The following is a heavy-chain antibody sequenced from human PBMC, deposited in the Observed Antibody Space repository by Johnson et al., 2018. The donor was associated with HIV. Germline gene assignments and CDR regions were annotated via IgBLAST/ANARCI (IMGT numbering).Heavy chain of an antibody. V-gene: IGHV3-30*19. CDR2: IWYDGSYE. CDR1: GFTFSYYG. J-gene: IGHJ3*02. Sequence: VQLVESGGGVVQPGRSLRLSCAASGFTFSYYGMHWVRQAPGKGLEWVAVIWYDGSYEYYADSVKGRFTISRDNFKNTLYLQMNSLRDEDTAVYCCVRPYIVLQLVSAFDIWGQGTMVTVSS. CDR3: VRPYIVLQLVSAFDI. D-gene: IGHD6-6*01.